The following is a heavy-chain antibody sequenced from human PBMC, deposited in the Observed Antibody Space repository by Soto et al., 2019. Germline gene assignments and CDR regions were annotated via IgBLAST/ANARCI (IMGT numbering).Heavy chain of an antibody. V-gene: IGHV3-23*01. CDR3: AKGHYYDNFGNWFANQAFDY. CDR1: ASTFTNYA. CDR2: ISVGVTSA. D-gene: IGHD3-22*01. J-gene: IGHJ4*02. Sequence: HPGGSLTLSSAASASTFTNYALVWLPQAPGKGLVWVSSISVGVTSAYTADAVKGRFSVSGAKSRNTVSLQMSSLRAEDTAVYFCAKGHYYDNFGNWFANQAFDYWGQGNLVTVSS.